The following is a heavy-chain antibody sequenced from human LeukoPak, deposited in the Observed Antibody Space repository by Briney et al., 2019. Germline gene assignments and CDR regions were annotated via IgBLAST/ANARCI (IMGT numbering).Heavy chain of an antibody. CDR2: ISSSGSTI. CDR1: GFTFSSYE. J-gene: IGHJ4*02. V-gene: IGHV3-48*03. CDR3: ARAPRPVAGTLFDY. Sequence: GGSLRLXCAASGFTFSSYEMNWVRQAPGKELEWVSYISSSGSTIYYADSVKGRFTISRDNAKNSLYLQMNSLRAEDTAVYYCARAPRPVAGTLFDYWGQGTLVTVSS. D-gene: IGHD6-19*01.